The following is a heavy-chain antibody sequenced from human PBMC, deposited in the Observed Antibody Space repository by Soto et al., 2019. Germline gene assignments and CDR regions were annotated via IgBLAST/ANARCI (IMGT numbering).Heavy chain of an antibody. Sequence: SVKFSCKASGGTFSSYAISWVRQAPGQGLERMGGIIPIFGTANYAQKFQGRVTITADESTSTAYMELSSLRSEDTAVYYCARDQRGVNYGMDVWGQGTTVTVSS. CDR1: GGTFSSYA. J-gene: IGHJ6*02. V-gene: IGHV1-69*13. CDR2: IIPIFGTA. D-gene: IGHD6-25*01. CDR3: ARDQRGVNYGMDV.